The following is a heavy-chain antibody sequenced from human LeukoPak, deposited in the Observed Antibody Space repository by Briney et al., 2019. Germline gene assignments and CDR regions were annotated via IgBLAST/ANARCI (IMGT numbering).Heavy chain of an antibody. CDR2: IYYSGST. CDR1: GGSISSYY. CDR3: ARDSDTYYYDSSGYSNWLDP. J-gene: IGHJ5*02. D-gene: IGHD3-22*01. V-gene: IGHV4-59*01. Sequence: SETLSLTCTVSGGSISSYYWSWIRQPPGKGLEWIGYIYYSGSTNYNPSLKSRVTISVDTSKNQFSLKLSSVTAADTAVYYCARDSDTYYYDSSGYSNWLDPWGQGTLVTVSS.